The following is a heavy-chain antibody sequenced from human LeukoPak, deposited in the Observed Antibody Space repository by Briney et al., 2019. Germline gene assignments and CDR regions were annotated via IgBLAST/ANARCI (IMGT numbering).Heavy chain of an antibody. CDR1: GFTFRNYW. V-gene: IGHV3-7*01. D-gene: IGHD1-14*01. CDR3: ARGDHCAL. J-gene: IGHJ6*04. Sequence: GGALRLSCAVSGFTFRNYWMSWVRQAPGKGLEWVANIKQDGSDKYYVDSVNGRFTISRDNAKNSLYLQMNSLRAEDTAVYYCARGDHCALWGKGTTVTVSS. CDR2: IKQDGSDK.